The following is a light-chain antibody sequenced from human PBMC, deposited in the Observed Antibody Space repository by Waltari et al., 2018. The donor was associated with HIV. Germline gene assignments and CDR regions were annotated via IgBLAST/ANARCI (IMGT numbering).Light chain of an antibody. V-gene: IGLV2-23*01. CDR1: SSDVGGYTY. Sequence: QSALTQPASVSGSPGQSITISCTGTSSDVGGYTYVSWYQQHPGKAPQLVIYDVSERPSGVSNRFSGAKSGNTASLTISGLQAEDEADYNCCSYAGSSTLLFGGGTKVTVL. CDR2: DVS. J-gene: IGLJ2*01. CDR3: CSYAGSSTLL.